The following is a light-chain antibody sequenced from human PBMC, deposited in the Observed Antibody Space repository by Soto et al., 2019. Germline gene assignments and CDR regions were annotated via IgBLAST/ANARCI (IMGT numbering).Light chain of an antibody. Sequence: QSALTQPASVSGSPGQSITISCTGTSSDVGSYNLVSWYQQHPGKAPKLMIYEGSKRPSGVSNRFSGSKSGNRASLTISGLQAEDEADYYCCSYAGSSSYVFGTGTKLTVL. V-gene: IGLV2-23*01. CDR1: SSDVGSYNL. J-gene: IGLJ1*01. CDR3: CSYAGSSSYV. CDR2: EGS.